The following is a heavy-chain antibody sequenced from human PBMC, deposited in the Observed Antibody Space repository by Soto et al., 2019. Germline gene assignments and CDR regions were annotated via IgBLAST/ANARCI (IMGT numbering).Heavy chain of an antibody. Sequence: EVQLVESGGGLVNPGGSLRLSCTASGFTFSDAWMAWVRQAPGKGLEWVGRIKSGGPTDYGAPVKGRFTVARDDSTDTVHLQMNRLKTEDTWVYYCTWSGTNWFASWGQGTLVTVSS. CDR1: GFTFSDAW. CDR3: TWSGTNWFAS. J-gene: IGHJ5*01. CDR2: IKSGGPT. D-gene: IGHD3-3*01. V-gene: IGHV3-15*01.